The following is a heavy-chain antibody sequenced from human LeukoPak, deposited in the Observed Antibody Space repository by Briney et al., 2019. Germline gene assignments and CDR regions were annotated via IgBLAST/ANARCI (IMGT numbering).Heavy chain of an antibody. CDR2: IYYTGST. J-gene: IGHJ3*02. CDR3: ARDLGTFLGAFDI. V-gene: IGHV4-59*01. D-gene: IGHD3-16*01. Sequence: PSETLSLTCTVSGGSMRSYYWSWIRQPPGKGLEWIGCIYYTGSTNYNPSLKSRVTISVDTSKNQFSLKLSSVTAADTAVYYCARDLGTFLGAFDIWGQGTMVTVSS. CDR1: GGSMRSYY.